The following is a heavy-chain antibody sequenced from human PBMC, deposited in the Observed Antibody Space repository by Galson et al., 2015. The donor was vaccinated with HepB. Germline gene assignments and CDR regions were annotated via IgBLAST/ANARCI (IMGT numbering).Heavy chain of an antibody. D-gene: IGHD2-15*01. CDR3: ARGPGYCSGGSCDSGYFDH. CDR2: INSDGSST. V-gene: IGHV3-74*01. Sequence: SLRLSCTASGFTFSSYWMHWVRQAPGQGLVWVSGINSDGSSTSYADSVKGRFTISRDNAKNTLYLQMNSLRAEDTAVYYCARGPGYCSGGSCDSGYFDHWGRGTLVTVSS. CDR1: GFTFSSYW. J-gene: IGHJ2*01.